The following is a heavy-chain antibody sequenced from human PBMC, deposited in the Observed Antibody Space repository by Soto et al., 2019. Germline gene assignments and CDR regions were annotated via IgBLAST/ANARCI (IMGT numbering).Heavy chain of an antibody. CDR1: VGSISSYY. Sequence: SETLALTCTVSVGSISSYYWSWIRQPPGRGLDWIGYIYYSGSTNYNPSLKSRVTISVDTSKNQFSLKLSSVTAADTAVYYCARGNYDFWSGYSYGMDVWGQGTTVTVSS. D-gene: IGHD3-3*01. CDR2: IYYSGST. V-gene: IGHV4-59*01. CDR3: ARGNYDFWSGYSYGMDV. J-gene: IGHJ6*02.